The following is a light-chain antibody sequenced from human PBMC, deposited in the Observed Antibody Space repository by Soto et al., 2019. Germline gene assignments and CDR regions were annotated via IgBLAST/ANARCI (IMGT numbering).Light chain of an antibody. Sequence: QSVLTQPASVSGSPGQSITISCTGTSSDVGGYNYVSWYQQHPGKAPKLMIYDVSNRPSGVSNRFSGSKSGNTASLTISGLQAEDEADYYCSSYTSSTTSLYVFAPGTKVTV. CDR3: SSYTSSTTSLYV. CDR2: DVS. J-gene: IGLJ1*01. CDR1: SSDVGGYNY. V-gene: IGLV2-14*01.